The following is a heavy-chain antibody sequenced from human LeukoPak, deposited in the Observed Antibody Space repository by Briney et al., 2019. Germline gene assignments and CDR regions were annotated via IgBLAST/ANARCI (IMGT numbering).Heavy chain of an antibody. CDR3: AHTRSGHGWFDP. CDR1: GLSVSTSGVG. J-gene: IGHJ5*02. V-gene: IGHV2-5*02. D-gene: IGHD2-15*01. CDR2: IFWDDDE. Sequence: SGPPLVKPTQTLTLTCTLSGLSVSTSGVGVGWIRQPPGKALEWLALIFWDDDERYRPSLRSRLTITKDTSKNQVVLTMTSMDPVDTATYYCAHTRSGHGWFDPWGQGTLVTVSS.